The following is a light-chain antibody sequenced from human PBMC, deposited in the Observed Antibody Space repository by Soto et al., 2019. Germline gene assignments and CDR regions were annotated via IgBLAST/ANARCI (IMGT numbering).Light chain of an antibody. V-gene: IGLV4-69*01. Sequence: QPVLTQSPSASASLGASVKLTCTLSSGHSSYAIAWHQQQPEKGPRYLMKLSSDGSHSKGDGIPDRFSGSSSAAERYLTIASPQSEDEADYYCQTWNTGARVVFGGGTKLTVL. J-gene: IGLJ2*01. CDR3: QTWNTGARVV. CDR2: LSSDGSH. CDR1: SGHSSYA.